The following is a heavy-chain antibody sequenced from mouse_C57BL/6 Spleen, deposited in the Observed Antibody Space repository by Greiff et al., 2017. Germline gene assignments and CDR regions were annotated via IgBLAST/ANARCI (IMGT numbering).Heavy chain of an antibody. CDR1: GYTFTNYW. V-gene: IGHV1-63*01. CDR2: IYPGGGYT. J-gene: IGHJ2*01. D-gene: IGHD2-3*01. Sequence: VQLQQSGAELVRPGTSVKMSCKASGYTFTNYWIGWAKQRPGHGLEWIGDIYPGGGYTNYNEKFKGKATLTVDKSSSTAYMQLRSLTSEDSAVYYCARCLYDSDYFDYWGQGTTLTVSS. CDR3: ARCLYDSDYFDY.